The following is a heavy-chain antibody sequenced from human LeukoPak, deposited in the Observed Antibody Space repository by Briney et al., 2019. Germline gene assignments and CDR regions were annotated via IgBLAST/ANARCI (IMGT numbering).Heavy chain of an antibody. CDR2: ISGSGGST. CDR1: GFTFSSYA. CDR3: AKVQTYYYGSESYYPMGGFDY. V-gene: IGHV3-23*01. D-gene: IGHD3-10*01. Sequence: PGGSLRLSCAASGFTFSSYAMSWVRQAPGKGREWVSAISGSGGSTYYADSVKGRFTISRDNSKNTLYLQMNSMRAEDTAVYYCAKVQTYYYGSESYYPMGGFDYWGQGTLVTVSS. J-gene: IGHJ4*02.